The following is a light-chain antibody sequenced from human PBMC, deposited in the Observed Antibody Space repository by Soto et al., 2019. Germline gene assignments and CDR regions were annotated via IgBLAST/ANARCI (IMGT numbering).Light chain of an antibody. CDR1: QSVSGW. V-gene: IGKV1-5*01. CDR3: QQYETFSGT. CDR2: DAS. J-gene: IGKJ4*02. Sequence: DIQMTQSPSTLSPSVGDTATVTCRASQSVSGWLAWYQQKPGEAPKLLMYDASALPRGVPSRFSGSGSGTKFTLTIASLQPDDFATYYCQQYETFSGTFGAGTKVDIK.